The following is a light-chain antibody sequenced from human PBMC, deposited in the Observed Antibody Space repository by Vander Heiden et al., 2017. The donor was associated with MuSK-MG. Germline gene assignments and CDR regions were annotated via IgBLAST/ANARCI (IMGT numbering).Light chain of an antibody. CDR1: QSVSSY. CDR2: DAS. V-gene: IGKV3-11*01. Sequence: EIVLTQSPATLSLSPGERATLSCRASQSVSSYLAWYQQKPGPAPRLLIYDASNRATGIPARFIGSGSGTDFTLTISSLEPEDFAVYYCQQRSNPMSFGQGTRLEIK. J-gene: IGKJ5*01. CDR3: QQRSNPMS.